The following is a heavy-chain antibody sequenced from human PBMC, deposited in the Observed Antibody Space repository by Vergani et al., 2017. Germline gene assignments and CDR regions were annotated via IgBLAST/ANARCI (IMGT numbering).Heavy chain of an antibody. V-gene: IGHV4-61*02. CDR1: GGSISSGSYY. Sequence: QVQLQGSGPGLVKSSQTLSLTCTVSGGSISSGSYYWSWIRQPAGKGLEWIGRIYTSGSTNYNPSLKSRVTMSVDTSKNQFSLKLSSVTAADTAVYYCARGWALRYFDYFDYWGQGTLVTVSS. D-gene: IGHD3-9*01. CDR2: IYTSGST. J-gene: IGHJ4*02. CDR3: ARGWALRYFDYFDY.